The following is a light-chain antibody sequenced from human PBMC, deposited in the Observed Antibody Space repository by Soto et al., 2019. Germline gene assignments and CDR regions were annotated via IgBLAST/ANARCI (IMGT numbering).Light chain of an antibody. CDR3: QQLLMYPHT. V-gene: IGKV1-9*01. Sequence: IQLTQSPSSLSASMGDRVTITCRASQGIINYLAWYQQKPGKAPKLLIYGASTLQGGVPSRFSGSGSGTDFTLTVSSLQPEDRETYYCQQLLMYPHTFRPGTKVDIK. CDR2: GAS. CDR1: QGIINY. J-gene: IGKJ3*01.